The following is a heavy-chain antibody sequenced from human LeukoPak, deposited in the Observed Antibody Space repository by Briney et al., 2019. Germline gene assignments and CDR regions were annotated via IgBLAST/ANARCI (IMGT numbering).Heavy chain of an antibody. V-gene: IGHV3-9*01. D-gene: IGHD6-13*01. CDR1: EFTFSRYW. Sequence: PGGSLRLSCTASEFTFSRYWMNWVRQAPGKGLEWVSGISWNSGSIGYADSVKGRFTISRDNAKNSLYLQMNSLRAEDTALYYCAKDFAPRIAAAGIGAKWGQGTLVTVSS. CDR2: ISWNSGSI. J-gene: IGHJ4*02. CDR3: AKDFAPRIAAAGIGAK.